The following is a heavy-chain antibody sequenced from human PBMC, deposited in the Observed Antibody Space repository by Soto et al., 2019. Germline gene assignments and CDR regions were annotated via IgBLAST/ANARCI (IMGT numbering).Heavy chain of an antibody. D-gene: IGHD6-6*01. CDR1: GGSISSYY. Sequence: SETLSLTCTVSGGSISSYYWSWIRQPPGKGLEWIGYIYYSGSTNYNPSLKSRVTISVDTSKNQFSLKLSSVTAADTAVYYCAREGTSIAARPFDYWGQGTLVTVSS. V-gene: IGHV4-59*01. J-gene: IGHJ4*02. CDR2: IYYSGST. CDR3: AREGTSIAARPFDY.